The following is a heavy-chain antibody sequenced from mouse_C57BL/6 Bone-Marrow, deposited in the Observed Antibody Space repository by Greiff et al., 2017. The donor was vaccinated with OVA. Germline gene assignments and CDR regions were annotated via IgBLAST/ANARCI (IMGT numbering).Heavy chain of an antibody. D-gene: IGHD2-5*01. Sequence: QVQLQQSGAELARPGASVKLSCKASGYTFTSYGISWVKQRTGQGLEWIGEIYPRSGNTYYNEKFKGKATLTADKSSSTAYMELRTLTSEDSAVYFCARWYSNYNFDYWGQGTTLTGSS. CDR3: ARWYSNYNFDY. CDR1: GYTFTSYG. CDR2: IYPRSGNT. J-gene: IGHJ2*01. V-gene: IGHV1-81*01.